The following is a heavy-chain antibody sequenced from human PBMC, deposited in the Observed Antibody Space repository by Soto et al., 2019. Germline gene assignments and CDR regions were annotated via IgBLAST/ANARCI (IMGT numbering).Heavy chain of an antibody. Sequence: PVGSLRLSCAASGFTFSTYWMSWVRQAPGKGLEWVGNIKQDGSGENYVDSVKGRFTISRDNANHSLYLQMNSLRAEDTAVYYCARDRGPPRYLYYGMDVWGQGTTVTVSS. CDR3: ARDRGPPRYLYYGMDV. J-gene: IGHJ6*02. CDR2: IKQDGSGE. V-gene: IGHV3-7*01. D-gene: IGHD3-10*01. CDR1: GFTFSTYW.